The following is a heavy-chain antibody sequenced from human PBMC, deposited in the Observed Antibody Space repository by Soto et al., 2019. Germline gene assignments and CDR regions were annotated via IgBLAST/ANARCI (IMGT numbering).Heavy chain of an antibody. CDR2: INHGGST. D-gene: IGHD3-3*01. Sequence: SETLSLTCAVYGGSFSDYHWSWIRQPPGKGLEWIGEINHGGSTKYNPSLKSRVTISKDTSKKQVSLKLTSVTAADTAVYYCARVSVTIFGVVMGHYYYAMDVWGQGTTVTVSS. CDR3: ARVSVTIFGVVMGHYYYAMDV. V-gene: IGHV4-34*01. CDR1: GGSFSDYH. J-gene: IGHJ6*02.